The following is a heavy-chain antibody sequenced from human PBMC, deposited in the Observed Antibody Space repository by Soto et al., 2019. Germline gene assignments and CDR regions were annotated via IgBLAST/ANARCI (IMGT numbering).Heavy chain of an antibody. CDR2: ISYDGSNK. CDR3: ARQQLVFGAFDI. CDR1: GFTFSSYG. V-gene: IGHV3-30*03. Sequence: QVQLVESGGGVVQPGRSLRLSCAASGFTFSSYGMHWVRQAPGKGLEWVAVISYDGSNKYYADSVKGRITISRDNSKNTLYLQMNSLRAEDTAVYYCARQQLVFGAFDIWGQGTMVTVSS. J-gene: IGHJ3*02. D-gene: IGHD6-13*01.